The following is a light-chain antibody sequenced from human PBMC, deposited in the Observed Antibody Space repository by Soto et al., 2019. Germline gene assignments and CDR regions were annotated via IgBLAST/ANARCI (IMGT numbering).Light chain of an antibody. CDR3: QQTSSFPLT. V-gene: IGKV3-15*01. CDR2: GAS. Sequence: EIVMTQSPATLSVSPGERATLSCRASQSVSSNLAWYQQKPGQAPRLLIYGASTRATGIPARFSGSGSGTDFTLTISSLQPEDFATYYCQQTSSFPLTFGGGTKVDIK. CDR1: QSVSSN. J-gene: IGKJ4*01.